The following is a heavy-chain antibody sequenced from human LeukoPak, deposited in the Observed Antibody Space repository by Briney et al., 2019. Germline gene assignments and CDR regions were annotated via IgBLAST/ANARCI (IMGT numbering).Heavy chain of an antibody. J-gene: IGHJ5*02. D-gene: IGHD2-2*01. V-gene: IGHV1-46*01. Sequence: ASVKVSCKASGYTFTSYYMHWVRQAPGQGLEWMGIINPSGGSTSYAQKFQGRVTMTRDTSTSTVYMELSSLRSEDTAVYYCATGYCSSTSCYGSYNWFDPWGQGTLVTVSS. CDR2: INPSGGST. CDR1: GYTFTSYY. CDR3: ATGYCSSTSCYGSYNWFDP.